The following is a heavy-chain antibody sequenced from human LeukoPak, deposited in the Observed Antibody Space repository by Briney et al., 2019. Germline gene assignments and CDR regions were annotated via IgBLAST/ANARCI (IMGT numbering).Heavy chain of an antibody. Sequence: SETLSLTCTVSGGSISSGSYYWSWLRQPPGKGLQWIGTIYHSGSTYYNPSLKSRVTISVDTSKNQFSLKVNSVTAADTAVYYCAREIHFGSGQRTLHAFDIWGQGTMVTVSS. J-gene: IGHJ3*02. D-gene: IGHD2-15*01. CDR1: GGSISSGSYY. CDR2: IYHSGST. V-gene: IGHV4-39*07. CDR3: AREIHFGSGQRTLHAFDI.